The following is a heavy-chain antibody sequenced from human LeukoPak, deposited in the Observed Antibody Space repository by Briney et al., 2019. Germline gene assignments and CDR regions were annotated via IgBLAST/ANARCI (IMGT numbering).Heavy chain of an antibody. CDR2: IYHSGST. J-gene: IGHJ6*04. CDR1: GFTVSSNY. V-gene: IGHV4-38-2*01. D-gene: IGHD3-16*02. CDR3: ARNDYVWGSYRYTVDLDV. Sequence: KTGGSLRLSCAASGFTVSSNYMSWIRQPPGKGLEWIGSIYHSGSTYYNPSLKSRVTISVDTSKNQFSLKLSSVTAADTAVYYCARNDYVWGSYRYTVDLDVWGKGTTVTVSS.